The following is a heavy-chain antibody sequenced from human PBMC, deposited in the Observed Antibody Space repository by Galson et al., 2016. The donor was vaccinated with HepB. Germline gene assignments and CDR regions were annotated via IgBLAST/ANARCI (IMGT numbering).Heavy chain of an antibody. V-gene: IGHV1-2*06. Sequence: SVKVSCKASGYTFTDYYIHWVRQAPGQGLEWMGRVNPNSGGTDYAQKFQGRVTMTRDTSINTAYMELNRLISDDTAVYYCARDALLGSSSYYYYYMDVWGKGTTVTASS. J-gene: IGHJ6*03. CDR2: VNPNSGGT. D-gene: IGHD1-26*01. CDR3: ARDALLGSSSYYYYYMDV. CDR1: GYTFTDYY.